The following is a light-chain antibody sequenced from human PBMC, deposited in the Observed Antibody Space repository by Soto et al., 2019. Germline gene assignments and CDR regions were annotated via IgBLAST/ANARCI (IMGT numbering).Light chain of an antibody. V-gene: IGKV3-20*01. Sequence: EIVLTQSPGTLSLSPGERATLSCRASQSVSSSYLAWYQQKPGQAPRLLIYAASSRATGIPDRFSGSGSETFFTLTISRLEDEVVAVYYRQQYSSPPFTFGGGTKVEIK. J-gene: IGKJ4*01. CDR3: QQYSSPPFT. CDR1: QSVSSSY. CDR2: AAS.